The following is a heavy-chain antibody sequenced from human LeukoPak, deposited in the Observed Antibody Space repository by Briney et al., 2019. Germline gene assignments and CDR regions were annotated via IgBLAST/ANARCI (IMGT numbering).Heavy chain of an antibody. J-gene: IGHJ6*03. CDR2: IIPIFGTA. CDR1: GAAFTIYT. CDR3: ARGNIAAAGPGWLKDYYYMDV. Sequence: SVTLSFKSSGAAFTIYTNSWVRQGPGQGHGRMGGIIPIFGTANYAQKLQGRVTIAADKSTSTAYMELSILRSEDTAVYYCARGNIAAAGPGWLKDYYYMDVWGKGTTVTVSS. V-gene: IGHV1-69*06. D-gene: IGHD6-13*01.